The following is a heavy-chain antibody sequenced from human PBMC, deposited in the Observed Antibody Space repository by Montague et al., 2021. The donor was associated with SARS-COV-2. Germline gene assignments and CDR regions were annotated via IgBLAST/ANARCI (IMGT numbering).Heavy chain of an antibody. CDR1: GGSFRGDY. CDR3: ARGARSSWYTYGMDV. Sequence: SETLSLTCAVYGGSFRGDYWSWIRQPPGKGLEWIGEIIHGGGTTYNPTLRSRATISVDTSQNEFSLKLSPVTAADTAVYFCARGARSSWYTYGMDVWGQGTTVTVSS. CDR2: IIHGGGT. J-gene: IGHJ6*02. D-gene: IGHD6-13*01. V-gene: IGHV4-34*01.